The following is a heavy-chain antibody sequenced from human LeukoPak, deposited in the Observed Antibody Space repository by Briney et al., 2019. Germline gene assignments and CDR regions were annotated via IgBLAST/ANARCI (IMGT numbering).Heavy chain of an antibody. CDR2: ISSSGSTI. Sequence: GGSLRLSCAASGFTFSDYYMSWIRQAPGKGLEWVSYISSSGSTIYYADSVKGRFTISRDNAKNSLCLQMNSLRAEDTAVYYCARNLVMGRGVMILKKPCWFDPWGQGTLVTVSS. D-gene: IGHD3-10*01. V-gene: IGHV3-11*04. J-gene: IGHJ5*02. CDR1: GFTFSDYY. CDR3: ARNLVMGRGVMILKKPCWFDP.